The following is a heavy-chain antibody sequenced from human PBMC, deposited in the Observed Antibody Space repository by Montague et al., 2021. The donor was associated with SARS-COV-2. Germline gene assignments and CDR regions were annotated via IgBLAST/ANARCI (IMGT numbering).Heavy chain of an antibody. V-gene: IGHV4-59*01. D-gene: IGHD2-15*01. Sequence: SETLSLTCSVTGGSTGNYYWTWIRQSPGKGLQWIGYIFYTGSTKFNPSLKSRVSMSLDTSKNHFSLGLSAVTAADTARYYCARAQNICFIANCVNYFDLWGLGALVTVSS. CDR3: ARAQNICFIANCVNYFDL. J-gene: IGHJ4*02. CDR1: GGSTGNYY. CDR2: IFYTGST.